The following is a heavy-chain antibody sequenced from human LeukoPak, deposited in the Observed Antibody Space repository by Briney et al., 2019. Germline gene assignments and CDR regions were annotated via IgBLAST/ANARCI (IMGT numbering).Heavy chain of an antibody. CDR1: GGSPSSSSYY. J-gene: IGHJ5*02. CDR3: ACSMVRGVSWWFDP. CDR2: IYYSGST. Sequence: PSETPSLTCPFSGGSPSSSSYYLGWIPPPPRKGLEWIGSIYYSGSTYYNPSLKSRVTISVDTSKNQFSLKLSSVTAADTAVYYCACSMVRGVSWWFDPWGQGTLVTVSS. V-gene: IGHV4-39*07. D-gene: IGHD3-10*01.